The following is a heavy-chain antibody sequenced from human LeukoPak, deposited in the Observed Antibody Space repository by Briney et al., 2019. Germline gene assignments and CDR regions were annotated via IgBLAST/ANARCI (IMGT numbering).Heavy chain of an antibody. D-gene: IGHD3-10*01. CDR2: INTNTGNP. V-gene: IGHV7-4-1*02. CDR3: AREGAKTPLLWFGESYNWFDP. CDR1: GYTFTSYA. Sequence: GASVKVSCKASGYTFTSYAMNWVRQAPGQGLEWMGWINTNTGNPTYAQGLTGRFVFSLDTSVSTAYLQISSLKAEDTAVYYCAREGAKTPLLWFGESYNWFDPWGQGTLVTVSS. J-gene: IGHJ5*02.